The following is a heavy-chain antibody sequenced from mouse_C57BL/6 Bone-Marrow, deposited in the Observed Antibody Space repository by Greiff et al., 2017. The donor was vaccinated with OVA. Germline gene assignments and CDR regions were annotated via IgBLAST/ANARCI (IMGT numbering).Heavy chain of an antibody. D-gene: IGHD1-1*01. CDR2: ISDGGSYT. CDR3: ARDTLRSHFDY. Sequence: EVKLVESGGGLVKPGGSLKLSCAASGFTFSSYAMSWVRQTPEKRLEWVATISDGGSYTYYPDNVKGRFTISRDNAKNNLYLQVSHLKSEDTAMYYCARDTLRSHFDYWGQGTTLTVSS. J-gene: IGHJ2*01. V-gene: IGHV5-4*01. CDR1: GFTFSSYA.